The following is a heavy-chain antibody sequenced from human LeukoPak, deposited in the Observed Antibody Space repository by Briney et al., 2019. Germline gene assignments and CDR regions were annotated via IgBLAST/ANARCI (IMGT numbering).Heavy chain of an antibody. CDR1: GFTFSSYS. J-gene: IGHJ3*02. Sequence: TGGSLRLSCAASGFTFSSYSMNWVRQAPGKGLGWVSSISSSSSYIYYADSVKGRFTISRDNAKNSLYLQMKSLRAEDTAVYYCARDLGGSYGGGGAFDIWGQGTMVTVSS. V-gene: IGHV3-21*01. D-gene: IGHD1-26*01. CDR2: ISSSSSYI. CDR3: ARDLGGSYGGGGAFDI.